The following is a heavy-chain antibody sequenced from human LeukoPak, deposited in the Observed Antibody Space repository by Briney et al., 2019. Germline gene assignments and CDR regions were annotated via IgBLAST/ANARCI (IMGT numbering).Heavy chain of an antibody. CDR3: AKRLAQTKGFDF. CDR1: GFTFSSSS. CDR2: SGSAGGT. V-gene: IGHV3-23*01. Sequence: PGRSLSLSCAASGFTFSSSSMGWVRHAPARGGGWVLLSGSAGGTYYADSVKGRFNISRDNSKNMVCVQITNLTAEDTAMYDCAKRLAQTKGFDFWGQGTLVTVSS. D-gene: IGHD2-21*01. J-gene: IGHJ4*02.